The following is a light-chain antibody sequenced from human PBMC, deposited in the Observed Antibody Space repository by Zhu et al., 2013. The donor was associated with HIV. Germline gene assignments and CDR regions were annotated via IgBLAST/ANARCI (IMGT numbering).Light chain of an antibody. CDR3: QHYNSYSWT. J-gene: IGKJ1*01. CDR2: KAS. V-gene: IGKV1-5*03. Sequence: DIQMTQSPSSVSASVGDRVTITCRASQSISSWLAWYQQKPGKAPKLLIYKASSLESGVPSRFSGSGSGTEFTLTISSLQPDDFATYYCQHYNSYSWTFGQGTKVEIK. CDR1: QSISSW.